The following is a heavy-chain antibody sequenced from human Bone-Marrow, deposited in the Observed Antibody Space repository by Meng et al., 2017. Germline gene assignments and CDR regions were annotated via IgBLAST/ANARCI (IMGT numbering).Heavy chain of an antibody. J-gene: IGHJ4*02. CDR3: ARGTPGRRYADF. CDR2: LGAHDADI. CDR1: HYTFTGYG. D-gene: IGHD3-10*01. V-gene: IGHV1-18*01. Sequence: GQVVASGPGVRRPGASLMVCCKYPHYTFTGYGVGWFRQAPGQGLEWMAWLGAHDADISHAPRFQGRVTVTADRRTATAYMEMHNLRSDDTAVYYCARGTPGRRYADFWGQGTLVTVSS.